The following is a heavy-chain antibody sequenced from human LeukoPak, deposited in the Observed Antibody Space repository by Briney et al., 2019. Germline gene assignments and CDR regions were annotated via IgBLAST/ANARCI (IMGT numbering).Heavy chain of an antibody. CDR3: ATMFGEGAFDI. CDR1: GLTFSSYA. J-gene: IGHJ3*02. CDR2: ISGSGGST. Sequence: PGGSLRLSCVVSGLTFSSYAMSWVRQAPGKGLEWVSGISGSGGSTYYADSVKGRFTISRDNTKNTLYLQMNSLRAEDTAVYYCATMFGEGAFDIWGQGTMVTVSS. V-gene: IGHV3-23*01. D-gene: IGHD3-10*02.